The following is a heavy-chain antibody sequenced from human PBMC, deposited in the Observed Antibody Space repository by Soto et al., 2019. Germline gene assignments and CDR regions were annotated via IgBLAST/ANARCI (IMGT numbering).Heavy chain of an antibody. CDR2: IIPIFGTA. D-gene: IGHD6-13*01. J-gene: IGHJ5*02. V-gene: IGHV1-69*13. CDR1: GGTFSSYA. CDR3: ARDAGQQLVLENWFDP. Sequence: SVKVSCKASGGTFSSYAISWVRQAPGQGLEWMGGIIPIFGTANYAQKFQGRVTITADESTSTAYMEMSSLRSEDTAVSYCARDAGQQLVLENWFDPWGQGTLVTVSS.